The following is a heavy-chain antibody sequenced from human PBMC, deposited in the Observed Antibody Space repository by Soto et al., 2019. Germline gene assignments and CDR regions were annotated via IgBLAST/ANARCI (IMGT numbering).Heavy chain of an antibody. CDR1: GYTFTNYG. CDR3: ARVIPGAEAWFGP. Sequence: QVQLVQSGGEVKKPGASVKVSCKASGYTFTNYGVTWVRQAPGQGLEWMGWISAYTDNPNYAQKFQGRVTMTIDTSTTTAYRDLRSLTSDDTAVYYWARVIPGAEAWFGPWGQGTLVTVSS. D-gene: IGHD2-2*01. J-gene: IGHJ5*02. V-gene: IGHV1-18*01. CDR2: ISAYTDNP.